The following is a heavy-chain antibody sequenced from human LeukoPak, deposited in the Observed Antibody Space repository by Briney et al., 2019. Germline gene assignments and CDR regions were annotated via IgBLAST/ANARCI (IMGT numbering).Heavy chain of an antibody. CDR2: IIPIFGTA. D-gene: IGHD4-23*01. J-gene: IGHJ3*02. V-gene: IGHV1-69*13. CDR3: ARVFGGNIRHDAFDI. Sequence: SVKVSCKASGGTFSSYAISWVRQAPGQGLEWMGGIIPIFGTANYAQKFQGRVTITADESTGTAYMELSSLRSEDTAVYYCARVFGGNIRHDAFDIWGQGTMVTVSS. CDR1: GGTFSSYA.